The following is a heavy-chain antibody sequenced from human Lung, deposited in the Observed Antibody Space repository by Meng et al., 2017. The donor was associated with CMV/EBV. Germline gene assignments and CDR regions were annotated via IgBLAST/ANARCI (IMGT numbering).Heavy chain of an antibody. CDR1: GFTFSSYW. J-gene: IGHJ4*02. CDR2: IKKDGSEK. D-gene: IGHD2-15*01. Sequence: GESXKISCEASGFTFSSYWVSWVRQAPGKGLEWVANIKKDGSEKKYVDSVKGRFTISRDNAKNSLYLQMNSLRAEDTAVYYCARDYPVVVPYWGQGTRVTVSS. V-gene: IGHV3-7*01. CDR3: ARDYPVVVPY.